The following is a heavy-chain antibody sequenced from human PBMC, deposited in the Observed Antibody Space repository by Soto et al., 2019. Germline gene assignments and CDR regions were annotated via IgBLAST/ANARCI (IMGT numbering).Heavy chain of an antibody. CDR1: GGTFSSYT. J-gene: IGHJ4*02. V-gene: IGHV1-69*02. CDR3: ASPTNPTVPHLRH. D-gene: IGHD4-17*01. CDR2: IIPILGIA. Sequence: GASVKVSCKASGGTFSSYTISWVRQAPGQGLEWMGRIIPILGIANYAQKFQGRVTITADKSTSTAYMELSSLRSEDTAVYYCASPTNPTVPHLRHWGQGTLVTVSS.